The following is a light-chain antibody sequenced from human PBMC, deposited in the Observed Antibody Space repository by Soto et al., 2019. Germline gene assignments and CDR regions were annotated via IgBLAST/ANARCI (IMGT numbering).Light chain of an antibody. V-gene: IGLV2-23*02. J-gene: IGLJ7*01. Sequence: QPVLTQPASVSGSPGQSITISCTGTSGDVGSYDLVSWYQQHPGKAPKLMIYEVSKRPSGVSNRFSGSKSGNTASLTISGLQAEDEADYYCCSYAGSSTFVFGSGTQLTVL. CDR2: EVS. CDR3: CSYAGSSTFV. CDR1: SGDVGSYDL.